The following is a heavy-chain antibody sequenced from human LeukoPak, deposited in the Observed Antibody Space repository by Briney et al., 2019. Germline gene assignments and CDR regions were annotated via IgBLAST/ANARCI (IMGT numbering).Heavy chain of an antibody. CDR3: ARDVLNRCIGGICPIDD. Sequence: ASVKVSCKASGYTFTRYGITWVRQAPGQGLEWMGWISTYDGDTYYAQKFQGRVTMTRDTSTSTAYMELRGLRSDDTALYYCARDVLNRCIGGICPIDDWGQGTLVTVSS. D-gene: IGHD2-15*01. J-gene: IGHJ4*02. V-gene: IGHV1-18*04. CDR2: ISTYDGDT. CDR1: GYTFTRYG.